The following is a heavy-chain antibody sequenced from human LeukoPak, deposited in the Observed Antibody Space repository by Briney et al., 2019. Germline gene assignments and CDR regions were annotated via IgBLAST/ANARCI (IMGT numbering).Heavy chain of an antibody. D-gene: IGHD5-18*01. J-gene: IGHJ4*02. CDR1: GFTFSSYG. CDR2: IWYDGSNK. V-gene: IGHV3-33*01. Sequence: GRSLRLSCAASGFTFSSYGMHWVRQAPGKGLEWVAVIWYDGSNKYYADSVKGRFTISRDNSKNTLHLQMNSLRAEDTAVYYCARDRYTYSYGYPDYWGQGTLVTVSS. CDR3: ARDRYTYSYGYPDY.